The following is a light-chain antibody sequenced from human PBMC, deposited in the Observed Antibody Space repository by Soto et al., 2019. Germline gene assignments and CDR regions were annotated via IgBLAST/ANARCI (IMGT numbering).Light chain of an antibody. CDR1: SGHSSYA. J-gene: IGLJ3*02. CDR3: QTWGTGIWV. Sequence: QTVVTQSPSASASLGASVKLTCTLSSGHSSYAIAWHQQQPDKGPRYLMKLNSDGSHSKGDGIPDRFSGSSSGAERYLTISSLQSEDEADYYCQTWGTGIWVFGGGTKLTVL. V-gene: IGLV4-69*01. CDR2: LNSDGSH.